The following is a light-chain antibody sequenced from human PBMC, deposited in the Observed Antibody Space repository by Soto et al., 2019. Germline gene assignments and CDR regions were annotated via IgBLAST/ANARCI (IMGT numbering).Light chain of an antibody. J-gene: IGKJ3*01. CDR3: HQSYTTSFT. Sequence: DIPMNPSPSSLSASVGDRVTITCRASQSISSYLNWYQQKPGKDPKLLIYAASRLQSGVPSRFSVSRSETDFTTTISSRQPADFATYYCHQSYTTSFTFGPGTKVDIK. V-gene: IGKV1-39*01. CDR2: AAS. CDR1: QSISSY.